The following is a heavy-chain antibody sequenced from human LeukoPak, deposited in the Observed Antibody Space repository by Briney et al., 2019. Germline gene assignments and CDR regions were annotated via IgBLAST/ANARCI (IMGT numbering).Heavy chain of an antibody. V-gene: IGHV4-59*01. J-gene: IGHJ5*02. CDR3: ARDRGIVRATTWFDP. CDR1: GGSISSYY. CDR2: IYYSGST. D-gene: IGHD1-26*01. Sequence: SETLSLTCTVSGGSISSYYWSWIRQPPGKGLEWIGYIYYSGSTNYNPSLKSRVTISVDTSKNQFSLKLSSVTAADTAVYYCARDRGIVRATTWFDPWGQGTLVTVSS.